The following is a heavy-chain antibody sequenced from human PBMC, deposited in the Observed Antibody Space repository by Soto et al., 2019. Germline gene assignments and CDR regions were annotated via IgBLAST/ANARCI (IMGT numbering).Heavy chain of an antibody. CDR3: ARPADPYYDSSGSLDY. CDR2: IIPIFGTA. CDR1: GGTFSSYA. J-gene: IGHJ4*02. D-gene: IGHD3-22*01. Sequence: SEKFYCMDSGGTFSSYAINLVRQAPGQGLEWMGGIIPIFGTANYAQKFQGRVIIIADESTSTAYMELSSLRSEDTAVYYCARPADPYYDSSGSLDYWGQGTLVTVSA. V-gene: IGHV1-69*13.